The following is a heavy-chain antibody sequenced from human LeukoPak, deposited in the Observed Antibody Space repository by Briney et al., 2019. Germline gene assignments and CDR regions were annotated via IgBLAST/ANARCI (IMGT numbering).Heavy chain of an antibody. D-gene: IGHD3-22*01. Sequence: SETLSLTCTVSGGSISSSSYYWGWIRQPPGKGLEWIGSIYYSGSTYYNPSLKSRVTISVDTSKNQFSLKLSSVTAADTAVYYCARDKDRPYYYDSSYFDYWGQGTLVTVSS. CDR1: GGSISSSSYY. J-gene: IGHJ4*02. CDR3: ARDKDRPYYYDSSYFDY. V-gene: IGHV4-39*07. CDR2: IYYSGST.